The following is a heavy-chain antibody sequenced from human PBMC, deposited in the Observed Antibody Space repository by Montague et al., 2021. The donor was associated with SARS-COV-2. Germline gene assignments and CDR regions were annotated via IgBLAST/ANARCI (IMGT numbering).Heavy chain of an antibody. V-gene: IGHV4-34*01. CDR2: INHSGST. CDR3: ARGMRRPYYYYYGMDV. Sequence: SETLSLTCAVYGGSFSGYYWSWICQPPGKGLEWIGEINHSGSTNYNPSLKSRVTISVDTSKNQFSLKLSLVTAADTAVYYCARGMRRPYYYYYGMDVWGQGTTVTVSS. J-gene: IGHJ6*02. CDR1: GGSFSGYY.